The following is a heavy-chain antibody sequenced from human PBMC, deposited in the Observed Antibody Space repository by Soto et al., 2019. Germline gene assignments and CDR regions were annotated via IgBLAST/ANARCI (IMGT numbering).Heavy chain of an antibody. CDR3: ALVMVYYYESSGYYRY. CDR2: INAGNGNT. V-gene: IGHV1-3*01. D-gene: IGHD3-22*01. CDR1: GYTFTSYA. Sequence: QVQLVQSGAEVKKPGASVKVSCKASGYTFTSYAMHWVRQAPGQRLEWMGWINAGNGNTKYSQKLQGRVTITRDTSASTAYMALRSLRSEDTAVYYCALVMVYYYESSGYYRYWGQGTLVTVSS. J-gene: IGHJ4*02.